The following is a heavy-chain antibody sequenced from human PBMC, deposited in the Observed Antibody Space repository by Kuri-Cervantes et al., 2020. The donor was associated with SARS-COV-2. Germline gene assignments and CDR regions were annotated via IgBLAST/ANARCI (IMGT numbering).Heavy chain of an antibody. D-gene: IGHD6-19*01. CDR3: AGLDDYSSGWHNDY. CDR2: ISYDGSNK. J-gene: IGHJ4*02. Sequence: GGFLRLSCEASGLTLSSYAMHWVRQAPGKGLEWVAVISYDGSNKYYEDSVKGRFTITRDNSKNTLYLQMNSLRAEDTAVYYCAGLDDYSSGWHNDYWGQGTLVTVSS. V-gene: IGHV3-30-3*01. CDR1: GLTLSSYA.